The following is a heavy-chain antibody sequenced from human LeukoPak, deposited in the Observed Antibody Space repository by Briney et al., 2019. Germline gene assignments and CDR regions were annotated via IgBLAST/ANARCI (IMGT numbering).Heavy chain of an antibody. CDR1: GFTFSSYA. CDR3: AGGVGINPTDY. V-gene: IGHV3-64*01. CDR2: ISSNGGST. J-gene: IGHJ4*02. Sequence: GGSLRLSCAASGFTFSSYAMHWVRQAPGKGLEYVSAISSNGGSTYYANSVKGRFTISRDNSKNTLYLQMGSLRAEDMAVYYCAGGVGINPTDYWGQGTLVTVSS. D-gene: IGHD3-22*01.